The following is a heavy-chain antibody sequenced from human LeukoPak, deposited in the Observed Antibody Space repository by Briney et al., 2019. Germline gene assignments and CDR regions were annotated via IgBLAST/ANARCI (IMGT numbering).Heavy chain of an antibody. CDR2: ISGSGGST. Sequence: GGSLRLSCAASGFTFSSYALSWVRQAPGKGLEWVSVISGSGGSTHYADSVTGRFTISRDNSKNTLYLQMNSLRAEDTAVYYCAKRLVGATINYYYMDVWGKGTTVTVSS. CDR3: AKRLVGATINYYYMDV. CDR1: GFTFSSYA. D-gene: IGHD1-26*01. J-gene: IGHJ6*03. V-gene: IGHV3-23*01.